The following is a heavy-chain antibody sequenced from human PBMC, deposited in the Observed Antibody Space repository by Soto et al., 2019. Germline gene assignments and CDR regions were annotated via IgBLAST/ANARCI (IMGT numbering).Heavy chain of an antibody. D-gene: IGHD3-10*01. CDR1: GGTFSSYA. CDR2: IVPIFGTA. CDR3: ARGTQEGYYGSGSYGDYFDY. Sequence: QVQLVQSGAEVKKPGSSVKVSCKASGGTFSSYAISWVRQAPGQGLEWMGGIVPIFGTANYAQKLQGRVTSTADESTSRACMKQSSLRCEDTAVYYCARGTQEGYYGSGSYGDYFDYWGQGTLVTVSS. J-gene: IGHJ4*02. V-gene: IGHV1-69*01.